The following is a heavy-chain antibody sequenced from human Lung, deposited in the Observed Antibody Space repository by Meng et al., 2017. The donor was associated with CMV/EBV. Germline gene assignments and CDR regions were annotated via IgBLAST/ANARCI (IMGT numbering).Heavy chain of an antibody. Sequence: QVPLQATCPGRRKPSGTLSLTCAVSGGSISSSNWWSWVRQPPGKGLEWIGEIYHSGSTNYNPSLKSRVTISVDKSKNQFSLKLSSVTAADTAVYYCASFPPPGKQWLVTDYWGQGTLVTVSS. CDR3: ASFPPPGKQWLVTDY. CDR1: GGSISSSNW. CDR2: IYHSGST. V-gene: IGHV4-4*02. J-gene: IGHJ4*02. D-gene: IGHD6-19*01.